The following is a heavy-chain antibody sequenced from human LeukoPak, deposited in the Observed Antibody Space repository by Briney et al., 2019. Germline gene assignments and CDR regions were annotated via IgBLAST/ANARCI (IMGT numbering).Heavy chain of an antibody. CDR2: ISYDGSNK. D-gene: IGHD2-2*01. CDR3: AKGDQDYFDY. Sequence: GGSLRLSCAASGFTFSSYGMHWVRQAPGKGLEWVAVISYDGSNKYYADSVKGRFTISRDNSKNTLYLQMNSLRAEDTAVYYCAKGDQDYFDYWGQGTLVTVSS. V-gene: IGHV3-30*18. J-gene: IGHJ4*02. CDR1: GFTFSSYG.